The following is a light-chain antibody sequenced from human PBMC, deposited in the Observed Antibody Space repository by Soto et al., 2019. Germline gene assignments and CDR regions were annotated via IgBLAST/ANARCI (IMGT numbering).Light chain of an antibody. CDR3: QQYGNSPPLT. V-gene: IGKV3-20*01. J-gene: IGKJ4*01. CDR1: QSVSSH. Sequence: EIVLTQSPGTLSLSPGERATLSCRASQSVSSHLAWYQQRPGQAPRLLIYGASSRATGIPDRFSGSGSGTDFTLTIRRLEPEDFALYYCQQYGNSPPLTFGGGTKVEIK. CDR2: GAS.